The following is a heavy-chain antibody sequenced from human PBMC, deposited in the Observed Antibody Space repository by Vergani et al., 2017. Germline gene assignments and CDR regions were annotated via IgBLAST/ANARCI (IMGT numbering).Heavy chain of an antibody. V-gene: IGHV1-46*01. J-gene: IGHJ6*02. CDR2: INPSGGST. D-gene: IGHD3-10*01. CDR3: AREDTMVQYYYYGMDV. Sequence: QVQLVQSGAEVKKPGASVKVSCKASGYTFTSYYMHWVRQAPGQGLEWMGIINPSGGSTSYAQKFQGRVTMTRDTSTSTVYMELSSLRSEDTAVYYCAREDTMVQYYYYGMDVWGQGTTVTVSS. CDR1: GYTFTSYY.